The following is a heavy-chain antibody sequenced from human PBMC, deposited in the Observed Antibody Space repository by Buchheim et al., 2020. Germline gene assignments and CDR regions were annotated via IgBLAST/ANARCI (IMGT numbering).Heavy chain of an antibody. CDR3: ATVRSGYYYFLDV. CDR2: IYAGDSDT. Sequence: EVQLVQSESEMKKPGESLKISCKISGHSFSSHWIGWVRQMPGKGLQWMGLIYAGDSDTRYSPSFQGLVTMSVDNSNNTAYLKWSSLKASDTAIYYCATVRSGYYYFLDVWGKGTT. D-gene: IGHD1-26*01. CDR1: GHSFSSHW. V-gene: IGHV5-51*01. J-gene: IGHJ6*03.